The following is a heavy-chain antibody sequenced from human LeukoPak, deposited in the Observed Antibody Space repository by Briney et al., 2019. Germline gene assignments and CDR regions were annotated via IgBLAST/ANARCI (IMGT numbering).Heavy chain of an antibody. CDR2: IRYDGTNK. CDR1: GFIFNIHG. V-gene: IGHV3-30*02. J-gene: IGHJ6*03. D-gene: IGHD1-1*01. Sequence: PGGSLRLSCTASGFIFNIHGMHWVRQAPGKGLEWVAFIRYDGTNKYYADSVKGRFTISRDNSKNTLYLQMNSLRAEDTAVYYCARELRTTGTNRWGYYMDVWGKGTTVTVSS. CDR3: ARELRTTGTNRWGYYMDV.